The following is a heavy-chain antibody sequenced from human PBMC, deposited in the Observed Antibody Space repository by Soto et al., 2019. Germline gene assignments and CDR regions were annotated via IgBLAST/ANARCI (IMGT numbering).Heavy chain of an antibody. D-gene: IGHD3-16*02. CDR1: GGSISSGGYY. J-gene: IGHJ3*02. Sequence: QVQLQESGPGLVKPSQTLSLTCTVSGGSISSGGYYWGWIRQHPGKGLGWIGYIYYSGSTYYNPSLKSRVTMTVDTSKNQFSQKLSSVTAADTAVYYCARDTRPLGELSLYYAFDIWGQGTRVTVSS. V-gene: IGHV4-31*03. CDR2: IYYSGST. CDR3: ARDTRPLGELSLYYAFDI.